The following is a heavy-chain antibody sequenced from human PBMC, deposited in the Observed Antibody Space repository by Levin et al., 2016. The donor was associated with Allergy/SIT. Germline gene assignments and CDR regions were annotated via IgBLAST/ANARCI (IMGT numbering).Heavy chain of an antibody. J-gene: IGHJ2*01. V-gene: IGHV1-2*02. D-gene: IGHD3-9*01. Sequence: ASVKVSCKSSGYTFTGYYLHWVRQAPGQGLEWMGWINPNSGGTNYAQKFQGRVTLTRDTSITTAYMELSRLRSDDTAIYYCARKETGYWYFDLWGRGTLVTVSS. CDR1: GYTFTGYY. CDR3: ARKETGYWYFDL. CDR2: INPNSGGT.